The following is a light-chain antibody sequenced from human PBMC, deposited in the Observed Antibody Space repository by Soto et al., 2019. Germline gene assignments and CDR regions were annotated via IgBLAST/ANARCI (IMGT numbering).Light chain of an antibody. Sequence: QSVLTQPPSVSGAPGQRVTISCAGGSSSIGAGYDVHWYQQLPGTAPKLLIYGNFNRPSGVPDRFSGSKSGTSASLAITGLQAGDEVDYYCQSYDSSLSGVVFGGGTQLTVL. V-gene: IGLV1-40*01. CDR1: SSSIGAGYD. CDR3: QSYDSSLSGVV. J-gene: IGLJ2*01. CDR2: GNF.